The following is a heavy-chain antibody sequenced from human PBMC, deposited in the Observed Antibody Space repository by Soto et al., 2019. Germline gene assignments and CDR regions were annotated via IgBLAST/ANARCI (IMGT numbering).Heavy chain of an antibody. CDR1: GYTFTYRY. Sequence: QMQLVQSGAEVKKPGSSVKVSCKASGYTFTYRYLHWVRQAPGQALEWMGWITPFNGNTNYAQKFHDRGTITRDRSMSTGYMALSSLRSDDTAMYYCAVTLAGTHAPNGMDVWGQGTTVTVSS. CDR2: ITPFNGNT. J-gene: IGHJ6*02. CDR3: AVTLAGTHAPNGMDV. D-gene: IGHD3-10*01. V-gene: IGHV1-45*02.